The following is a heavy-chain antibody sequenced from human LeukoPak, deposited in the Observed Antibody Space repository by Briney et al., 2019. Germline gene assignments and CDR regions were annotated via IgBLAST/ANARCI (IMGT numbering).Heavy chain of an antibody. CDR2: IKQDGSEK. Sequence: SGGSLRLSCAASGFTFSSYWMSWVRQAPGKGLEWVANIKQDGSEKYYVDSVKGRFTISRDNAKNSLYLQMNSLRAEDTAVYYCARLADITYYYYYMDVWGKGTTVTVSS. CDR3: ARLADITYYYYYMDV. D-gene: IGHD5-12*01. V-gene: IGHV3-7*01. CDR1: GFTFSSYW. J-gene: IGHJ6*03.